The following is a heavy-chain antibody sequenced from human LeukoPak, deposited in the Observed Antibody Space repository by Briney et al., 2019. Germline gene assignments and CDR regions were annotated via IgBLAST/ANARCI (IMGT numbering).Heavy chain of an antibody. Sequence: SETLSLTCAVSGGSISSSNWWSWVRQPPGKGLEWIGEIYHSGSTNYNPSLKSRVTISVDTSKNQFSLKLSSVTAADTAVYYCARVKGRGTFDYWGQGTLVTVSS. V-gene: IGHV4-4*02. CDR2: IYHSGST. CDR3: ARVKGRGTFDY. D-gene: IGHD3-10*01. CDR1: GGSISSSNW. J-gene: IGHJ4*02.